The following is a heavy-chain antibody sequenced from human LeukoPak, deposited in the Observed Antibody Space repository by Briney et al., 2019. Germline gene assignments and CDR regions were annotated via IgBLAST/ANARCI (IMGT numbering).Heavy chain of an antibody. V-gene: IGHV3-74*01. CDR3: ARNYDSSAYGYGMDV. CDR1: GFTFTTYW. CDR2: INSDGSST. D-gene: IGHD3-22*01. J-gene: IGHJ6*02. Sequence: GGSLRLSCAASGFTFTTYWMHWVRHAPGKGLVWVSCINSDGSSTNYADSVKGRFTISRDNAKNTLYLQMNSLRVEDTAVYYCARNYDSSAYGYGMDVWGQGTTVTVSS.